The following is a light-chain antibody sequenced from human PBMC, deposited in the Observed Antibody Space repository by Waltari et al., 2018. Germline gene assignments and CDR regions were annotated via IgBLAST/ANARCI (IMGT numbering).Light chain of an antibody. CDR3: MQNIQLPLT. CDR2: EVS. CDR1: QSLLHSDGKTY. J-gene: IGKJ4*01. V-gene: IGKV2D-29*01. Sequence: VMTQPPLSLSAPSGEPASILSTSSQSLLHSDGKTYLYWYLQKPGQPPQLLIYEVSRRFSGVPNRFSGSGSGTDFTLKISRVEAEDVGVYYCMQNIQLPLTFGGGTKVEIK.